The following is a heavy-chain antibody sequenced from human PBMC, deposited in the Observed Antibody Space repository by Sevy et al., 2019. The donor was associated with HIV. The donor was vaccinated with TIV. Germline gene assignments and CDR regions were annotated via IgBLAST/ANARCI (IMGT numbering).Heavy chain of an antibody. Sequence: SQTLSLTCAISGDSVSSNSAAWNWIRQSPSRGLEWLGRTYYRSKWYNDYAVSVKSRITINPDTSKNQISLQLNSVTPEDTAVYYCARARGIVVVPAALRALGMDVWGQGTTVTVSS. D-gene: IGHD2-2*01. V-gene: IGHV6-1*01. CDR1: GDSVSSNSAA. CDR3: ARARGIVVVPAALRALGMDV. J-gene: IGHJ6*02. CDR2: TYYRSKWYN.